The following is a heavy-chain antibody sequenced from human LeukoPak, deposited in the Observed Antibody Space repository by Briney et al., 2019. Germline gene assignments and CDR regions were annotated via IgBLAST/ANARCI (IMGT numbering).Heavy chain of an antibody. D-gene: IGHD3-16*01. J-gene: IGHJ4*02. CDR3: SKDSPFGGY. CDR2: INSGGSGT. Sequence: GGSLRLSCAASGFAFSSNWMHWVRQTPGKGLVWVSRINSGGSGTSYADSVEGRFTISRDNAKNTLYLQMNSLKGEDTAVYYCSKDSPFGGYWGQGTLVTVSS. V-gene: IGHV3-74*01. CDR1: GFAFSSNW.